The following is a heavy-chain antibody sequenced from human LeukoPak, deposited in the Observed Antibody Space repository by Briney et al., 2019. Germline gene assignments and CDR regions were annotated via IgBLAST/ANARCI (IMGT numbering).Heavy chain of an antibody. D-gene: IGHD6-6*01. V-gene: IGHV3-23*01. CDR1: GFTFSNYA. CDR2: ISGGDGTT. J-gene: IGHJ4*02. CDR3: AKAGSLDIAARQNY. Sequence: GGSLRLSCAASGFTFSNYAMNWVRQAPGKGLEWVAGISGGDGTTFYADSVKGRFTISRDNSKNTLYLQMNSLRAEDTAVYYCAKAGSLDIAARQNYWGQGTLVTVSS.